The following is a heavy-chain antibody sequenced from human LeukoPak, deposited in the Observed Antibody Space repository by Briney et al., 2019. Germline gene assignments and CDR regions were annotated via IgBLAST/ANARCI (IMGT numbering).Heavy chain of an antibody. V-gene: IGHV1-8*01. J-gene: IGHJ5*02. D-gene: IGHD3-16*01. CDR3: ARGRLRVPRSFDP. Sequence: GASVKVSCKASGYTFTSYDINWVRQATGQGLEWMGWLSPNSGNTVYAQKFQGRVTMTMNTSISTAYMELSSLRSEDTAVYYCARGRLRVPRSFDPWGQGTLVTVSS. CDR2: LSPNSGNT. CDR1: GYTFTSYD.